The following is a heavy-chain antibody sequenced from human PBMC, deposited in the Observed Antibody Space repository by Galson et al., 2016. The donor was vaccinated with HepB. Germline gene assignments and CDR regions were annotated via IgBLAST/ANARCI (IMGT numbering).Heavy chain of an antibody. CDR1: GYTFTDYYF. CDR2: INPNTGDT. J-gene: IGHJ6*03. CDR3: ARDKGEAGGQHYFYMDV. Sequence: VKVSCKASGYTFTDYYFMYWVRQAPGQGLEWIGQINPNTGDTNYAQKFQGRVTMTRDTSISTAYMDLTRLTDEDTAVYYCARDKGEAGGQHYFYMDVWGKGTTVTVSS. V-gene: IGHV1-2*06. D-gene: IGHD2-8*02.